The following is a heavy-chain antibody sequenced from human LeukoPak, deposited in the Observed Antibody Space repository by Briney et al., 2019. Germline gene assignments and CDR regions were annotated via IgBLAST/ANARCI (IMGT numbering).Heavy chain of an antibody. V-gene: IGHV3-23*01. Sequence: PGGSLRLSCAASGFTFSSYSMNWVRQAPGKGLEWVSAISGSGGSTYYADSVKGRFTISRDSSKNTLYLQMNSLRAEDTAVYYCTNRRNYDSSGWGWFDPWGQGTLVTVSS. CDR3: TNRRNYDSSGWGWFDP. J-gene: IGHJ5*02. CDR1: GFTFSSYS. CDR2: ISGSGGST. D-gene: IGHD3-22*01.